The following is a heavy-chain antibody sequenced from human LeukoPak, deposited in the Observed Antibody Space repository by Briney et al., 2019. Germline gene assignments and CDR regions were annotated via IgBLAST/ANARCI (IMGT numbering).Heavy chain of an antibody. CDR2: ISYDGSNK. D-gene: IGHD5-18*01. Sequence: PGGSLRLSCAASGFTFSSYAMHWVRQAPGKGLEWVAVISYDGSNKYYADSVKGRFTISRDNSKNTLYLQMNSLRAEDTAVYYCAKGDTAMVADYWGQGTLVTVSS. CDR1: GFTFSSYA. CDR3: AKGDTAMVADY. J-gene: IGHJ4*02. V-gene: IGHV3-30*04.